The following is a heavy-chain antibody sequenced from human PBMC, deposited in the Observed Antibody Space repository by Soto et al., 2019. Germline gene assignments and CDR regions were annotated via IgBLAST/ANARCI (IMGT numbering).Heavy chain of an antibody. D-gene: IGHD6-13*01. CDR3: ARVRSHSSSWYGSTPTIYYGMDV. Sequence: EVQLVESGGGLVQPGGSLRLSCAASGFTFSSYSMNWVRQAPGKGLEWVSYISSSSSTIYYADSVKGRFTISRDNAKNSLYLQMNSLRDEDTAVDYCARVRSHSSSWYGSTPTIYYGMDVWGQGTTVTVSS. V-gene: IGHV3-48*02. CDR2: ISSSSSTI. J-gene: IGHJ6*02. CDR1: GFTFSSYS.